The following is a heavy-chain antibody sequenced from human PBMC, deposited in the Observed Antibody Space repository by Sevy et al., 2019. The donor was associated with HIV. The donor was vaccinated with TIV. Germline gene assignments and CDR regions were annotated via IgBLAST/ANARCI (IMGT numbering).Heavy chain of an antibody. J-gene: IGHJ5*02. CDR1: GFTFSSYS. D-gene: IGHD3-3*01. V-gene: IGHV3-21*01. CDR2: ISSSSSYI. CDR3: ARAQSTYYDFWSGYQGINWFDP. Sequence: GGSLRLSCAASGFTFSSYSMNWVRQAPGKGLEWVSSISSSSSYIYYADSVKGRFTISRDNAKNSLYLQMNSLRAEGTAVYYCARAQSTYYDFWSGYQGINWFDPWGQGTLVTVSS.